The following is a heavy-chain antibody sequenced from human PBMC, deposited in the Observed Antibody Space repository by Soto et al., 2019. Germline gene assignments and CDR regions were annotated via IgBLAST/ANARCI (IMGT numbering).Heavy chain of an antibody. Sequence: PGGSLRLSCAASGFTFSSYWMSWVRQAPGKGLEWVANIKQDGSEKYYVDSVKGRFTISRDNAKNSLYLQMNSLRAEDTAVYYFARVGLAAAGYYYYGMDVWGQGTTVTVSS. J-gene: IGHJ6*02. V-gene: IGHV3-7*05. CDR2: IKQDGSEK. D-gene: IGHD6-13*01. CDR1: GFTFSSYW. CDR3: ARVGLAAAGYYYYGMDV.